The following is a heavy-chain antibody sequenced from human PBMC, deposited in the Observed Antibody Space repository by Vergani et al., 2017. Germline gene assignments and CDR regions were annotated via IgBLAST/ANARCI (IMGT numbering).Heavy chain of an antibody. CDR2: ISYDGTQK. D-gene: IGHD1-1*01. Sequence: QVPLVESGGGVVQPGRSLRLSCVVSGFTSSYYGMHWVRQAPGKGLEWVAVISYDGTQKYYADSVKGRFTISRDNSKSTLYLQMNRLRTEDTAVYYCATKSCGTPGCQIGYFREWGQGTLVTVSS. J-gene: IGHJ1*01. CDR1: GFTSSYYG. CDR3: ATKSCGTPGCQIGYFRE. V-gene: IGHV3-30*03.